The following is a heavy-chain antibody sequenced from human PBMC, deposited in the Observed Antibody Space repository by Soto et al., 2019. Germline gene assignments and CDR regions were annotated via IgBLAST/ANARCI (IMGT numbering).Heavy chain of an antibody. Sequence: QVHLVESGGGLVKPGGSLRLSCAASGFTFSDYYMSWIRQAPGKGLEWVSYISSRSSTIYYADSVKGRFTISRDNTKNSLYVQMNSLRAEDTAVYYCARLNYGDLFDYWGQGTPVTVSS. D-gene: IGHD4-17*01. J-gene: IGHJ4*02. CDR3: ARLNYGDLFDY. CDR2: ISSRSSTI. CDR1: GFTFSDYY. V-gene: IGHV3-11*01.